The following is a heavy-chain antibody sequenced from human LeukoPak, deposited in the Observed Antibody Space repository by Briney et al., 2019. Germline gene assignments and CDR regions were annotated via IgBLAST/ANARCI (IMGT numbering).Heavy chain of an antibody. D-gene: IGHD4-17*01. CDR2: IYYSGST. CDR3: ARAYGDYPDY. Sequence: SETLSLTCTVSGGSISSYYWSWIRQPPGKGLEWIGYIYYSGSTNYNPSLKSRVTTSVDTSKNQFSLKLSSVTAADTAVYYCARAYGDYPDYWGQGTLVTVSS. CDR1: GGSISSYY. V-gene: IGHV4-59*01. J-gene: IGHJ4*02.